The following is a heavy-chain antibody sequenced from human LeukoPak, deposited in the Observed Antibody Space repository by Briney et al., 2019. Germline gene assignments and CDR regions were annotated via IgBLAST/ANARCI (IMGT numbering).Heavy chain of an antibody. D-gene: IGHD6-13*01. V-gene: IGHV4-39*07. Sequence: GSLRLSCAASGFTFSSYAMSWVRQAPGKGLEWVGSIYYSGSTYYNPSLKSRVTISIDTSKNQFSLKLSSVTAADTAVYYCARARDGAAAANVPQYYFDYWGQGTLVTVSS. J-gene: IGHJ4*02. CDR3: ARARDGAAAANVPQYYFDY. CDR2: IYYSGST. CDR1: GFTFSSYA.